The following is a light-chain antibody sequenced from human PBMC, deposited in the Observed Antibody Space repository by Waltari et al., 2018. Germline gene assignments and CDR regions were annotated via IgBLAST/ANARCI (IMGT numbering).Light chain of an antibody. CDR2: DDS. Sequence: SYVLTQPPSVSVAPGKTARITCGGNNIGSKSVHWYQQKPGQAPVLVVYDDSDGPSGIPERFSGSNSGNTATLTISRGEAGDEADYYCQVWDSSSDHVVFGGGTKLTVL. CDR1: NIGSKS. V-gene: IGLV3-21*03. J-gene: IGLJ2*01. CDR3: QVWDSSSDHVV.